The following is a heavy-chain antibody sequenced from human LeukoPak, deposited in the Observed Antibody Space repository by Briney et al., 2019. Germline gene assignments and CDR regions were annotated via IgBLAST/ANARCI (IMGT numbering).Heavy chain of an antibody. Sequence: GGSLRLSCEVSGFTFSSYEMNWVRQAPGKGLEWVAYISSSGSTIYYADSVKGRFTISRDNAKNSLYLQMNSLRAEDTAVYYCARERDGAAGDWGQGTLVTVSS. J-gene: IGHJ4*02. CDR1: GFTFSSYE. V-gene: IGHV3-48*03. D-gene: IGHD1-26*01. CDR2: ISSSGSTI. CDR3: ARERDGAAGD.